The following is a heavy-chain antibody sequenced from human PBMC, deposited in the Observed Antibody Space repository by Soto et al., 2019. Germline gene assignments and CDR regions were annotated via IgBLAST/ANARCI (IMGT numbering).Heavy chain of an antibody. CDR3: ARDTGDGTFDF. CDR1: GYTFSSYA. J-gene: IGHJ4*02. V-gene: IGHV1-3*01. D-gene: IGHD7-27*01. Sequence: QVHLVQSGAEVRKPGASVKVSCKASGYTFSSYAMHWVRQAPGHRLEWMGWINAGYGNTKSSQKFQDRVTISRDTSASTAYMELTSLRSKDTAVYYCARDTGDGTFDFWGQGTLVTVSS. CDR2: INAGYGNT.